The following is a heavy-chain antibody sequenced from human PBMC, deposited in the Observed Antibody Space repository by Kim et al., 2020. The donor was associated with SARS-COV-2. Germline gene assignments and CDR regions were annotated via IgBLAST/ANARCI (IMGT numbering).Heavy chain of an antibody. J-gene: IGHJ6*02. CDR2: IYSGGST. CDR1: GFTVSSNY. V-gene: IGHV3-53*01. Sequence: GGSLRLSCAASGFTVSSNYMSWVRQAPGKGLEWVSVIYSGGSTYYADSVESRCTISRGNSKNTLYLQMNSLRAEDTAVYYCARDRGGFRMVRGSPGFYYYYGMDVWGQGTTVTVSS. CDR3: ARDRGGFRMVRGSPGFYYYYGMDV. D-gene: IGHD3-10*01.